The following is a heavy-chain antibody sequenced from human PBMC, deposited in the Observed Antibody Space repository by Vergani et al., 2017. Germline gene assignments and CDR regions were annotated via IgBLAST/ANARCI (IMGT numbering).Heavy chain of an antibody. J-gene: IGHJ3*02. D-gene: IGHD2-15*01. CDR1: GGSISSGGYY. V-gene: IGHV4-31*03. CDR3: ARDGCSGGSCYAGGAFDI. Sequence: QVQLQESGPGLVKPSQTLSLTCTVPGGSISSGGYYWSWIRQHPGKGLEWIGYIYYSGSTYYNPSLKSRVTISVDTSKNQFSLKLSSVTAADTAVYYCARDGCSGGSCYAGGAFDIWGQGTMVTVSS. CDR2: IYYSGST.